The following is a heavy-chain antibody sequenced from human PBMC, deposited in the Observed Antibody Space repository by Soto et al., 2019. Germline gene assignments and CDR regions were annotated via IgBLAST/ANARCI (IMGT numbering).Heavy chain of an antibody. Sequence: GGSLRLSCAASGFTFSSYAMHWVRQAPGKGLEWVAVISYDGSNKYYADSVKGRFTISRDNSKNTLYLQMNSLRAEDTAVYYCAKFAKAAAGIPLVDYWGQGTLVTVSS. J-gene: IGHJ4*02. CDR2: ISYDGSNK. D-gene: IGHD6-13*01. V-gene: IGHV3-30-3*02. CDR1: GFTFSSYA. CDR3: AKFAKAAAGIPLVDY.